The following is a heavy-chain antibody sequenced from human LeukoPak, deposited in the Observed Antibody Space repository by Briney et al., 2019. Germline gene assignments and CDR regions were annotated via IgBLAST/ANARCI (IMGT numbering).Heavy chain of an antibody. CDR3: ARQIYIVGATLSAFDI. V-gene: IGHV4-61*02. J-gene: IGHJ3*02. D-gene: IGHD1-26*01. Sequence: SETLSLTCTVSGGSISSGSYYWSWIRQPAGKGLEWIGRIYTSGSTNYNPSLKSRVTISVDTSKNQFSLKLSSVTAADTAVYYCARQIYIVGATLSAFDIWGQGTMVTVSS. CDR1: GGSISSGSYY. CDR2: IYTSGST.